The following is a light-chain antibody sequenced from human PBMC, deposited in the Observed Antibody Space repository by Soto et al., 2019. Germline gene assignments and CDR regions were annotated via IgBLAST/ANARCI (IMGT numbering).Light chain of an antibody. CDR3: QQYNTWPLT. CDR2: GAS. J-gene: IGKJ4*01. Sequence: ETVMTQSPATLSVSPGEGATLSCRATESINQNLAWYQQKPGQAPRLLIHGASSRATGIPDRFSGRGSGTEVTLAISRLQSEDFAVYYCQQYNTWPLTFGGGTKVGIK. CDR1: ESINQN. V-gene: IGKV3-15*01.